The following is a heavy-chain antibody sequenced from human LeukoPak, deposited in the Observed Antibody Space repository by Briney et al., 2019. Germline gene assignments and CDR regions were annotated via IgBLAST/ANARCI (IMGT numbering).Heavy chain of an antibody. CDR2: IIPIFGTA. CDR1: GGTFSSYA. CDR3: AREGKARERRRYCSGGSCYSNLDY. J-gene: IGHJ4*02. Sequence: GASVKVSCKASGGTFSSYAISWVRQAPGQGLEWMGGIIPIFGTANYAQKFQGRVTITADESTSTAYMELSSLRSEDTAVYYCAREGKARERRRYCSGGSCYSNLDYWGQGTLVTVSS. D-gene: IGHD2-15*01. V-gene: IGHV1-69*01.